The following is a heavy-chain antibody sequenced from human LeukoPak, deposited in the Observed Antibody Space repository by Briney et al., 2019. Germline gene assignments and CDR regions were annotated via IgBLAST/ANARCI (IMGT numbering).Heavy chain of an antibody. D-gene: IGHD3-22*01. CDR1: GFTASSNY. J-gene: IGHJ5*02. Sequence: GGSLRLSCAASGFTASSNYMSWVRRAPVKGLEWVSVIYPGGYTHYADSVKGRFTISRDDSKNTLYLQMNSLRAEDTALYYCARLPYYGDTSGYYYHWGQGTLVTVSS. CDR3: ARLPYYGDTSGYYYH. V-gene: IGHV3-66*01. CDR2: IYPGGYT.